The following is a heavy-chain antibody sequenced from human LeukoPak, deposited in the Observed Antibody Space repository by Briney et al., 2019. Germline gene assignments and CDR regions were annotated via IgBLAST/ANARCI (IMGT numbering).Heavy chain of an antibody. V-gene: IGHV3-21*01. J-gene: IGHJ4*02. CDR3: ARAGLGFSYYFDY. Sequence: KTGGTLRLSCAASGFTFSSYSMNWVRQAPGKGLEWVSSISSSSSYIYYADSVKGRFTISRDNAKNSLYLQMNSLRAEDTAVYYCARAGLGFSYYFDYWGQGTLVTVSS. D-gene: IGHD3-16*01. CDR2: ISSSSSYI. CDR1: GFTFSSYS.